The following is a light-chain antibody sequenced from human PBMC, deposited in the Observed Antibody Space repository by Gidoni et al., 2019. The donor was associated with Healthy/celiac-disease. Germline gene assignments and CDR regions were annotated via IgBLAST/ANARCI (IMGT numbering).Light chain of an antibody. CDR3: QSYDSSNPVV. CDR1: SGSIASNY. Sequence: NFMLTQPNSVSESPGKTVTISCTRSSGSIASNYVQWYQHRPGSSPTTVIYEDNQRPSGVPDRFSGSIDSSSNSASLTISGLKTEDEADYYCQSYDSSNPVVFGGGTKLTVL. V-gene: IGLV6-57*01. CDR2: EDN. J-gene: IGLJ2*01.